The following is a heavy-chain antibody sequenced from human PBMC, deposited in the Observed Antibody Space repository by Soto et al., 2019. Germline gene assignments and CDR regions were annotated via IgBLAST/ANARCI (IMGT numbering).Heavy chain of an antibody. Sequence: SVKVSCKASGGTFSSYAISWVRQAPGQGLEWMGGIIPIFGTANYAQKFQGRVTITADESASTAYMELSSLRSGDTAVYYCASAGYSGYRTDYWGQGTLVTVSS. CDR3: ASAGYSGYRTDY. CDR1: GGTFSSYA. V-gene: IGHV1-69*13. J-gene: IGHJ4*02. D-gene: IGHD5-12*01. CDR2: IIPIFGTA.